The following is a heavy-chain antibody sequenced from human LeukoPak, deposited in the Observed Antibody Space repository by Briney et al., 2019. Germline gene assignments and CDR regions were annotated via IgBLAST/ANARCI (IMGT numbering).Heavy chain of an antibody. CDR1: GFTFSGYA. V-gene: IGHV3-23*01. CDR3: AKDIKGYDYVWGSYRFDY. D-gene: IGHD3-16*02. CDR2: VSGSGRNT. J-gene: IGHJ4*02. Sequence: GGSLRLSCAVSGFTFSGYAMSWVRQAPGKGLEWVSSVSGSGRNTFYPDSVEGRFTISRDNSKNTVYLQMNSLRADDTAVYYCAKDIKGYDYVWGSYRFDYWGQGTLVTVSS.